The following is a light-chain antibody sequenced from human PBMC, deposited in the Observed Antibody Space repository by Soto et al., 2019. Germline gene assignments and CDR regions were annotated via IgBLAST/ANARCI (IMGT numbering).Light chain of an antibody. Sequence: EIVMTQSPATLSVSPGERATLSCRASQSVGSDLAWYQQKPGQAPRLLIYGASNRAAGIPDRFSGSGSGTDFTLTISRLEPEDFAVYYCQQYGSSGTFGQGTRWISN. V-gene: IGKV3-20*01. J-gene: IGKJ1*01. CDR3: QQYGSSGT. CDR1: QSVGSD. CDR2: GAS.